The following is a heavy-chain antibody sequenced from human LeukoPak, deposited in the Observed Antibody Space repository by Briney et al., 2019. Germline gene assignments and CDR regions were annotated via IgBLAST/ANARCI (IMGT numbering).Heavy chain of an antibody. V-gene: IGHV3-30*18. CDR2: ISYDGSNK. J-gene: IGHJ4*02. Sequence: GGSLRLSCAASRFTFSSYGMHWVRQAPGKGLEWVSVISYDGSNKYYAGSVKSRFTISRDNTKNTLYLQMISLRAEDTGVYYCAEDLEECSSTSCYPPKYMTDYWGQGTLVTVSS. D-gene: IGHD2-2*01. CDR3: AEDLEECSSTSCYPPKYMTDY. CDR1: RFTFSSYG.